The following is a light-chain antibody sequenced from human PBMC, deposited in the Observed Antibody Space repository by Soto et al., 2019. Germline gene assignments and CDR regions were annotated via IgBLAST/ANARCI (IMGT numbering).Light chain of an antibody. J-gene: IGKJ1*01. V-gene: IGKV3-15*01. CDR2: GAS. CDR1: QSVRTY. Sequence: EIVLTQSPVTLSLSPGEIATLSCRASQSVRTYLAWYQVKPGQAPRLLIYGASVRATGIPARFSGSGSGTDFTLTISSLQSEDFAEYHCQQYNNWPQTFGQGTKVDIK. CDR3: QQYNNWPQT.